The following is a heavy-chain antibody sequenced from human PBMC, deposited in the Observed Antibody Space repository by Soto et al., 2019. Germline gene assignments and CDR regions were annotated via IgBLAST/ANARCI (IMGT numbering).Heavy chain of an antibody. CDR1: SDSISSYY. V-gene: IGHV4-59*01. CDR2: ISYSGST. J-gene: IGHJ4*02. CDR3: ERGISWQLPFDY. D-gene: IGHD5-12*01. Sequence: SSETLSLTCTVSSDSISSYYWSWIRQPPGKRLEWIGYISYSGSTDYNPSLKSRVTISGDTSKNQFSLKVSSVTAADTAVYYCERGISWQLPFDYWGQGTLVTVSS.